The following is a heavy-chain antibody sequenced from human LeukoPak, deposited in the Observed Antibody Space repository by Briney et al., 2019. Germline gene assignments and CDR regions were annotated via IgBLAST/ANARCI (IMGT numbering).Heavy chain of an antibody. V-gene: IGHV1-18*01. CDR3: ARVNIDWRVYYFDY. D-gene: IGHD1-1*01. CDR2: ISGYNGNT. CDR1: GYTFTSYG. J-gene: IGHJ4*01. Sequence: ASVKVSCKASGYTFTSYGITWVRQAPGQGLEWMAWISGYNGNTNYAQNLQGRVTMTTDTSTSTAYMDLKSLRSDDTAVYYCARVNIDWRVYYFDYWGHGTLVTVSS.